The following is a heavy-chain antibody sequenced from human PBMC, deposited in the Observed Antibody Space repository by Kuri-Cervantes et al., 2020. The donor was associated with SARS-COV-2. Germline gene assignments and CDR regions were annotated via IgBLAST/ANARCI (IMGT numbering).Heavy chain of an antibody. CDR1: GFMFSGYW. V-gene: IGHV3-7*01. Sequence: GESLKISCAASGFMFSGYWMSWVRQAPGKGLEWLANIKQDGSEKYYVDSVKGRFTISRDNAKNSLYLQMNSLRTEDTAVYYCARDRFVTGTTSPFDYWGQGTLVTVSS. CDR3: ARDRFVTGTTSPFDY. D-gene: IGHD1-7*01. CDR2: IKQDGSEK. J-gene: IGHJ4*02.